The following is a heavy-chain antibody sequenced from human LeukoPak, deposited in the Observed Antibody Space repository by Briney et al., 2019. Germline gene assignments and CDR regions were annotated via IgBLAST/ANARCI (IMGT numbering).Heavy chain of an antibody. CDR3: AKEYDSGGYGAYFDY. V-gene: IGHV3-30*18. CDR1: KFTFSNYD. J-gene: IGHJ4*02. CDR2: ISSDGGTK. D-gene: IGHD3-10*01. Sequence: PGRSLRLSCTASKFTFSNYDMQWVRQAPGKGLEWVAVISSDGGTKYYADSVKGRFTLSRDNSRNTLDLQMNSLGPEDTAVYYCAKEYDSGGYGAYFDYWGQGTLVTVSS.